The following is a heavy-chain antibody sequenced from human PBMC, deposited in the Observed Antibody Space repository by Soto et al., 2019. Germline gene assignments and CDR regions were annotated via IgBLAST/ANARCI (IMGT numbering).Heavy chain of an antibody. D-gene: IGHD2-15*01. CDR1: GFTFSSYG. CDR2: ISYDGSNK. V-gene: IGHV3-30*18. Sequence: QVQLVESGGGVVQPGRSLRLSCAASGFTFSSYGMHWVRQAPGKGLEWVAVISYDGSNKYYADSVKGRFTISRDNSKNTLYLQMNSLRAEDTAVYYCAKDRRKVVVAARFDYWGQGTLVTVSS. J-gene: IGHJ4*02. CDR3: AKDRRKVVVAARFDY.